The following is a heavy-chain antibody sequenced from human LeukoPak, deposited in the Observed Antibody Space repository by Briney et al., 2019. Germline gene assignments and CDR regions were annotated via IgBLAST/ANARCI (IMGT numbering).Heavy chain of an antibody. V-gene: IGHV4-34*01. D-gene: IGHD4-23*01. CDR1: GGSFSAYY. J-gene: IGHJ3*02. CDR3: ARDPYSGLDAFDI. Sequence: PSETLSLTCAVYGGSFSAYYWSWIRQPPGKGLEWIGEINHSGSTNYNPSLKSRVIISVDTSKNQFSLKLSSVTAADTAVYYCARDPYSGLDAFDIWGQGTMVTVSS. CDR2: INHSGST.